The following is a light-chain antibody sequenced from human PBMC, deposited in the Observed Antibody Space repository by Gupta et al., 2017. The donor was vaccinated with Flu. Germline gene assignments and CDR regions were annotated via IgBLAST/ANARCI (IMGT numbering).Light chain of an antibody. CDR1: QNVLNF. CDR2: DAS. CDR3: QYRSNWPPEIT. Sequence: ELVLTQSPATLSVSPGERATLSCRASQNVLNFLAWYQQRPGQSPRVVIYDASKRATGVPARFSASGSGTNFNLTISSLEPEDFGVYYCQYRSNWPPEITFGPGTRVILK. V-gene: IGKV3-11*01. J-gene: IGKJ3*01.